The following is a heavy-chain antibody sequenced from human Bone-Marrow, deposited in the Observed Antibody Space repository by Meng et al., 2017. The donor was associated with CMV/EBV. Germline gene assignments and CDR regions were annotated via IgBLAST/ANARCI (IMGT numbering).Heavy chain of an antibody. V-gene: IGHV3-11*04. CDR1: GFTFSDYY. CDR2: ISGSGIHI. D-gene: IGHD2-2*02. Sequence: GGSLRLSCAASGFTFSDYYMSWIRQAPGKGLEWLSYISGSGIHIYYSDSVKGRLTISRDNAKNSMYLQMNNLRAEDTAVYYCVRYCSNSDCYKGSAEYYQHWGQGTLVTVSS. J-gene: IGHJ1*01. CDR3: VRYCSNSDCYKGSAEYYQH.